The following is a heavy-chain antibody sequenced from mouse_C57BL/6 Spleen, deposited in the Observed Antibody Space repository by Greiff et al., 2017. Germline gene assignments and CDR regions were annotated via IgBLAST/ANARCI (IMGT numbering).Heavy chain of an antibody. CDR2: IDPASGTT. CDR1: GFNIKNYY. J-gene: IGHJ4*01. D-gene: IGHD3-2*02. Sequence: VQLQQSVAELVRPGASVKLSCTASGFNIKNYYMHWVKQRPEQGLEWIGRIDPASGTTKYAPKFQGKATITADTSSITAYRQPSSLTSENTAIYYCARSRPSCYHYYAMDYWGQGTSVTVSS. V-gene: IGHV14-3*01. CDR3: ARSRPSCYHYYAMDY.